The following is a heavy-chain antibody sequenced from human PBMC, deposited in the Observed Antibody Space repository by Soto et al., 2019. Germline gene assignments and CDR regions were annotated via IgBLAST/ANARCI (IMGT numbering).Heavy chain of an antibody. CDR3: AKDRSGDTEAVEI. V-gene: IGHV3-23*01. CDR1: GFTFSSYA. Sequence: EVQLLESGGGLVQPGGSLRLSCAASGFTFSSYAMSWVRQAPGKGLEWVSAISGSGGSTYYADSVKGRFTISRDNSKNTLYLQMNSRRAEDTAVDYCAKDRSGDTEAVEIWGQGTMVTVSS. D-gene: IGHD7-27*01. J-gene: IGHJ3*02. CDR2: ISGSGGST.